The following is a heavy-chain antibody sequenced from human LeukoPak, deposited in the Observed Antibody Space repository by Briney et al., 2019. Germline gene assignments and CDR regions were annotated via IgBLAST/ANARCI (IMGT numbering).Heavy chain of an antibody. Sequence: GGSLRLSCAASGFSFSTSWMHWVRQAPGKGLVWVSRINSDGSSISYADSVKGRFTISRDNAKNTLYLQMNSLRAEDTAVYYCARDQNGDLGDYWGQGTLVTVSS. V-gene: IGHV3-74*01. D-gene: IGHD3-10*01. J-gene: IGHJ4*02. CDR3: ARDQNGDLGDY. CDR1: GFSFSTSW. CDR2: INSDGSSI.